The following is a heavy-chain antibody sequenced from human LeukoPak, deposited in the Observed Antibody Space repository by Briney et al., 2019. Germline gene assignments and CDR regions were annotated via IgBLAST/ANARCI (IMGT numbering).Heavy chain of an antibody. Sequence: PSETLSLTCAVYGGSLSGYYWSWIRQPPGKGLEWIGEINHSGSTNYNPSLKSRVTISVDTSKNQFSLKLSSVTAADTAVYYCARDPVLRFSGFDPGGQGTLVTVSS. V-gene: IGHV4-34*01. CDR3: ARDPVLRFSGFDP. D-gene: IGHD3-3*01. J-gene: IGHJ5*02. CDR1: GGSLSGYY. CDR2: INHSGST.